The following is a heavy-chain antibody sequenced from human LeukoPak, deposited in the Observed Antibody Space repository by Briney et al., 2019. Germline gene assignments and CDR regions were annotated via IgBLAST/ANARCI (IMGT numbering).Heavy chain of an antibody. CDR3: ARLVPWSGTEVDY. V-gene: IGHV5-51*01. CDR2: IYPGDSDT. J-gene: IGHJ4*02. CDR1: GYSFTSYW. D-gene: IGHD3-3*01. Sequence: GESLKISCKGSGYSFTSYWIGWVRQMRGKGMEWMGIIYPGDSDTRYSPSFQGQVTISADKSISTAYLQWSSLKASDTAMYYSARLVPWSGTEVDYWGQGTLVPVSS.